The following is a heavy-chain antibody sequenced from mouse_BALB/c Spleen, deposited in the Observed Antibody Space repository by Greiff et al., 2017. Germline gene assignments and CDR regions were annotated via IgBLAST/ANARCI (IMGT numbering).Heavy chain of an antibody. Sequence: EVKLVESGGDLVKPGGSLKLSCAASGFTFSSYGMSWVRQTPDKRLEWVATISSGGSYTYYPDSVKGRFTISRDNAKNTLYLQMSSLKSEDTAMYYCASGGIKRDYWGQGTTLTGSS. CDR3: ASGGIKRDY. CDR2: ISSGGSYT. V-gene: IGHV5-6*01. CDR1: GFTFSSYG. J-gene: IGHJ2*01. D-gene: IGHD1-1*01.